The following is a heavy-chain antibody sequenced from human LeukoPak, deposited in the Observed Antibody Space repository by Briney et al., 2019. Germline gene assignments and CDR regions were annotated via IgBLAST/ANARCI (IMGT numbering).Heavy chain of an antibody. CDR2: INHSGST. V-gene: IGHV4-34*01. CDR3: ARQRSSSPYWYYYYMDV. Sequence: SETLSLTCAVYGGSFSGYYWSWIRQPPGKGLEWIGEINHSGSTNYNPSLKSRVTISVDTSKNQFSLKLSSVTAADTAVYYCARQRSSSPYWYYYYMDVWGKGTTVTVSS. D-gene: IGHD6-6*01. J-gene: IGHJ6*03. CDR1: GGSFSGYY.